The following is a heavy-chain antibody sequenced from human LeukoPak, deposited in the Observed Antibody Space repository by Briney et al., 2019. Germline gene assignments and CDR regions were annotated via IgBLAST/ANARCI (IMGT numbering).Heavy chain of an antibody. CDR3: ARAKLWFGDPCYMDV. D-gene: IGHD3-10*01. CDR2: IFYSGST. J-gene: IGHJ6*03. V-gene: IGHV4-59*08. CDR1: GGSISSYY. Sequence: SETLSLTCTVSGGSISSYYWSWVRQPPGKGLEWIGYIFYSGSTNYNPSLKSRVTISVDTSKNQFSLKLSSVTAADTAVYYCARAKLWFGDPCYMDVWGKGTTVTISS.